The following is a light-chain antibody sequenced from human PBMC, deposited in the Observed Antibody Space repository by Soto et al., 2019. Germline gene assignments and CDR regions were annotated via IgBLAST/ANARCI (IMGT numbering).Light chain of an antibody. Sequence: QSALTQPASVSGSPGQSITISCTGTSDDIGAFKFVSWYQQHPGKAPKLLIYEVSRRPSGVSDRFSGSRTGNTASLTLSGLQAEDESDYYCTSYTTANTLVFGTGTKFTVL. CDR1: SDDIGAFKF. V-gene: IGLV2-14*03. CDR2: EVS. J-gene: IGLJ1*01. CDR3: TSYTTANTLV.